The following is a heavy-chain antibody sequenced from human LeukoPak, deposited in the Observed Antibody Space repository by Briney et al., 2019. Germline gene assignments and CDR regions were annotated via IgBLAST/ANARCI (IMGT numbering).Heavy chain of an antibody. V-gene: IGHV3-7*01. CDR3: ARRPSPPDAFDI. Sequence: PGGSLRLSCAASGFTFGNYWMSWVRQAPGKGLEWVANIKQDGSEKYYVDSVKGRFTISRDNAKSSLYLQMNSLRAEDTAVYYCARRPSPPDAFDIWGQGTKVTVSS. J-gene: IGHJ3*02. CDR2: IKQDGSEK. CDR1: GFTFGNYW.